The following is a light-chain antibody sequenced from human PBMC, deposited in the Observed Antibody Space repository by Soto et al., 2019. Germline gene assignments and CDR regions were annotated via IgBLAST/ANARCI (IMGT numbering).Light chain of an antibody. CDR2: DVS. Sequence: IVFTQSPATLSLSPGKRATLSCMASQNISNYLIWYQQKPGQAPRLLIYDVSNRATGIPARFSGSGSGTDFTLTISSLEPEDFAVYYCPQRSNWPGKFGQGTKVDIK. CDR1: QNISNY. J-gene: IGKJ1*01. CDR3: PQRSNWPGK. V-gene: IGKV3-11*01.